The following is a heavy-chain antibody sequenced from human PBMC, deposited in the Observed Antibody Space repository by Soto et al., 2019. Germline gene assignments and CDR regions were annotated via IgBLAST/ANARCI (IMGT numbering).Heavy chain of an antibody. CDR1: GYTPTNYD. CDR3: ARGLYRRGTYYAFDN. J-gene: IGHJ4*02. Sequence: QVPLVQSGPEVKKPGVSVKVSCKTSGYTPTNYDIGWVRQAPGQGLEYMGWISAYNGNTNYARKLQDRVTLTTDTSMRTAYMELRSLQSDDTAIYYCARGLYRRGTYYAFDNWGQGTLVTVSS. V-gene: IGHV1-18*01. CDR2: ISAYNGNT. D-gene: IGHD1-26*01.